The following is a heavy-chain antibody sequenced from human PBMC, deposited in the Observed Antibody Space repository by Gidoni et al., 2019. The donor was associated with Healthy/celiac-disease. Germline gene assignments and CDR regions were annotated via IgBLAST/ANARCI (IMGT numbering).Heavy chain of an antibody. CDR2: ISSSSSYI. CDR1: GFTFSSYS. J-gene: IGHJ4*02. Sequence: EVQLVESGGGLVKPGGSLRLSCAASGFTFSSYSMNWVRKAPGKGLEWVSSISSSSSYIYYADSVKGRFTISRDNAKNSLYLQMNSLRAEDTAVYYCAGGNSSRWYFDYWGQGTLVTVSS. D-gene: IGHD6-13*01. CDR3: AGGNSSRWYFDY. V-gene: IGHV3-21*01.